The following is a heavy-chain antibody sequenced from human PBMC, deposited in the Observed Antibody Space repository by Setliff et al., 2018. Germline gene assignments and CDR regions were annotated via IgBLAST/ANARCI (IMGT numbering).Heavy chain of an antibody. D-gene: IGHD3-3*01. CDR1: GGPISSSNYY. V-gene: IGHV4-39*01. CDR3: ASHPRVTIFGVVAFDY. CDR2: INYRGST. J-gene: IGHJ4*02. Sequence: SETLSLTCTVSGGPISSSNYYWGWIRQPPGKGLEWIGSINYRGSTYYNPSLKSRVTISVDTSQNQFSLKLSSVTAADTAAYYCASHPRVTIFGVVAFDYWGQGILVTVSS.